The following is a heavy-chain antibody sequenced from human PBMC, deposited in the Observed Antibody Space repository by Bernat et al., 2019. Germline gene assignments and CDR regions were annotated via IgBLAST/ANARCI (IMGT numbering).Heavy chain of an antibody. CDR2: IYYSGST. D-gene: IGHD6-13*01. J-gene: IGHJ4*02. Sequence: QVQLQESGPGLVKPSETLSLTCTVSGGSISSYYWSWIRQPPGKGLEWIGYIYYSGSTNYNPSLKSRVTISVDTSKNQFSLKLSSVTAADTAVYYCARGGIAAADDLGFDYWGQGTLVTVSS. CDR3: ARGGIAAADDLGFDY. CDR1: GGSISSYY. V-gene: IGHV4-59*01.